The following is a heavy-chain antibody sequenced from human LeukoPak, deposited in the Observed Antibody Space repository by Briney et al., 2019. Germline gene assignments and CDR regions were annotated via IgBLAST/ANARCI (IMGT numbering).Heavy chain of an antibody. J-gene: IGHJ4*02. Sequence: ASVKVSCKASGYTFTGYYMHWVRQAPGQGLEWMGWINPSSGGTNYAQKFQGRVTMTRDTSISTAYMELSRLRSDDTAVYYCARDVREYCSSVSCYASDYWGRGTLVTVSS. V-gene: IGHV1-2*02. CDR2: INPSSGGT. D-gene: IGHD2-2*01. CDR1: GYTFTGYY. CDR3: ARDVREYCSSVSCYASDY.